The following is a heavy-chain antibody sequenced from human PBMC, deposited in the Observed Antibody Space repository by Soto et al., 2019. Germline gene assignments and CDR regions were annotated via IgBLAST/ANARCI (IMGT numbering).Heavy chain of an antibody. D-gene: IGHD6-13*01. CDR3: ARENSPAGLDV. CDR2: LSTSGSTM. V-gene: IGHV3-48*03. Sequence: GGSLRLSCTASGFTFSNYEMTWVRQAPGKGLEWVSYLSTSGSTMYYADSVKGRFTISRDNAKNSLFLQMNSLRVEDTAVYYCARENSPAGLDVWGQGTTVTVSS. CDR1: GFTFSNYE. J-gene: IGHJ6*02.